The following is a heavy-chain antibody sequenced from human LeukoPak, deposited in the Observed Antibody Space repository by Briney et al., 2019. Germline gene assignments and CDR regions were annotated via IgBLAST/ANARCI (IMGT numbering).Heavy chain of an antibody. CDR1: GYTLTELS. V-gene: IGHV1-24*01. CDR3: ATAPIWRAYYFDY. CDR2: FDPEDGET. J-gene: IGHJ4*02. D-gene: IGHD3-3*01. Sequence: GASVKVSFKVSGYTLTELSMHWVRQAPGKGLEWMGGFDPEDGETIYAQKFQGRVTMTEDTSTDTAYMELSSLRSEDTAVYYCATAPIWRAYYFDYWGQGTLVTVSS.